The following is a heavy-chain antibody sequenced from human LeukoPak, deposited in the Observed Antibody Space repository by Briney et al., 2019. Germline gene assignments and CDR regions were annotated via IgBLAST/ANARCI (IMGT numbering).Heavy chain of an antibody. D-gene: IGHD1-26*01. CDR2: ISSSGSTI. Sequence: PGGSLRLSCAASGFTFSSYEMNWVRQAPGKGLEWVSYISSSGSTIYYADSVKGRFTISRDNAKNSLYLQMNSLRAEDTAVYYCARSTDSRSGSHHGSDYWGQGTLVTVSS. CDR3: ARSTDSRSGSHHGSDY. V-gene: IGHV3-48*03. J-gene: IGHJ4*02. CDR1: GFTFSSYE.